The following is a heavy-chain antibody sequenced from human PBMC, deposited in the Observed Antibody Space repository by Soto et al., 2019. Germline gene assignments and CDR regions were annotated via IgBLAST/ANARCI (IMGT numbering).Heavy chain of an antibody. CDR1: GVSISSVGYS. CDR3: ARHYSNYYFDF. V-gene: IGHV4-30-2*01. CDR2: IYAHGST. Sequence: QLHLPESGSGLVKPSETLSLTCSVSGVSISSVGYSWTWIRQPPGKGLEWIAYIYAHGSTYYNPSLKSRVAMSVDGSKNQFSMKLGSVTAADTAVYCCARHYSNYYFDFWGQGILVTVSS. D-gene: IGHD4-4*01. J-gene: IGHJ4*02.